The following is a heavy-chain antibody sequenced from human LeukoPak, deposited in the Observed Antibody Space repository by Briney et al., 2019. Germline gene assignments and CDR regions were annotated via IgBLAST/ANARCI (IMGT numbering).Heavy chain of an antibody. CDR1: SGSISSNY. D-gene: IGHD6-19*01. CDR3: ARARSSGWSQNWLDP. J-gene: IGHJ5*02. V-gene: IGHV4-4*07. Sequence: SETLSLTCAVSSGSISSNYWSWIRQPAGKGLEWIGHIHTSGSTSSNPSLRSRVTISVDPSKNQFSLKLSSVTAADTAVYYCARARSSGWSQNWLDPWGQGTLVTVSS. CDR2: IHTSGST.